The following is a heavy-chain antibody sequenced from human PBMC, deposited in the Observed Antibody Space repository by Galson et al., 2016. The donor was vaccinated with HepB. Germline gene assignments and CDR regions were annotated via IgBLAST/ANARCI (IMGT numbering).Heavy chain of an antibody. Sequence: SLRLSCAASGFTFSSFAMSWVRQAPGKGLEWVSVISLSGGSTYLADSVKGRFTISRDNSKNTLYLQMNSLRAEDTAVYYCAKNLVRFCSGTTCLVEYFQHWGRGTLVTASS. J-gene: IGHJ1*01. D-gene: IGHD2-2*01. V-gene: IGHV3-23*01. CDR3: AKNLVRFCSGTTCLVEYFQH. CDR2: ISLSGGST. CDR1: GFTFSSFA.